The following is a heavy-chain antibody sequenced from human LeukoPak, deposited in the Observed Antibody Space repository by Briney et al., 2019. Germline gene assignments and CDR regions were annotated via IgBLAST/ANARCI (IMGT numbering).Heavy chain of an antibody. CDR2: IYCSGST. Sequence: SETLSLTCTVSGGSISSSSYSWGWIRQPPGKGLEWIGSIYCSGSTYYNPSLKSRVTISVDTSKNQFSLQLNSVTPEDTAVYYCARDQDYVWGSSHIDYWGQGTLVTVSS. CDR1: GGSISSSSYS. D-gene: IGHD3-16*01. V-gene: IGHV4-39*02. CDR3: ARDQDYVWGSSHIDY. J-gene: IGHJ4*02.